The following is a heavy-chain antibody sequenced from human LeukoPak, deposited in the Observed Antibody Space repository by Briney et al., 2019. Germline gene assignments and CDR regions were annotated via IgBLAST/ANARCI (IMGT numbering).Heavy chain of an antibody. D-gene: IGHD6-19*01. CDR2: IYPGDSET. Sequence: PGESLKISCKASGYTFTSYRIGWVRQMPGKGLEWMGIIYPGDSETRCSPSFQGQVTISTDRSITTAYLQWSSVKASDTAMYYCARWSVSGTVYWGQGALVTVSS. J-gene: IGHJ4*02. CDR1: GYTFTSYR. V-gene: IGHV5-51*01. CDR3: ARWSVSGTVY.